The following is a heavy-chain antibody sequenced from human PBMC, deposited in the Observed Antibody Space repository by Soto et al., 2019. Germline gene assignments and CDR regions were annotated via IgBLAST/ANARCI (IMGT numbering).Heavy chain of an antibody. V-gene: IGHV1-2*04. Sequence: ASVKVSCKASGYTITGYYMHRVRQTPGQGLEWMGWINPNSGGTNYAQKFQGWVTMTRDTSISTAYMELSRLRSDDTAVYYCARDGRGVIVNGYAFDIWGQGTMVTVS. J-gene: IGHJ3*02. D-gene: IGHD3-16*02. CDR2: INPNSGGT. CDR3: ARDGRGVIVNGYAFDI. CDR1: GYTITGYY.